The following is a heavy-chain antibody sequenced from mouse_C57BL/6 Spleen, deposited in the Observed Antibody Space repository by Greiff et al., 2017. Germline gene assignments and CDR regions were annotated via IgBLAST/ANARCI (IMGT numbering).Heavy chain of an antibody. CDR1: GYTFTSYW. Sequence: QVQLQQPGAELVKPGASVKMSCKASGYTFTSYWITWVKQRPGQGLEWLGDIYPGSGSTNYNEKFKSKTTLTVDTSSSTAYMQLSSLTSEDSAVYYCARAGTLRSYYFDYWGQGTTRTVSS. CDR2: IYPGSGST. V-gene: IGHV1-55*01. D-gene: IGHD1-1*01. CDR3: ARAGTLRSYYFDY. J-gene: IGHJ2*01.